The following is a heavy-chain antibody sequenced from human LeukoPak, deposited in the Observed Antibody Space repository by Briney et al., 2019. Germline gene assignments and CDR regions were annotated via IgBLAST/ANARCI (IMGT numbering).Heavy chain of an antibody. D-gene: IGHD3-22*01. CDR2: ISHTGST. V-gene: IGHV4-39*01. Sequence: LETLSLTCTVSGGFISSSPYYWGWIRQPPGKGLEWIGSISHTGSTFYDPSLRSRVTISVDTSKNQFSLKLRFVTAADTAVYYCASPPQDSSGNWGWYFDFWGRGTLVTVSS. CDR3: ASPPQDSSGNWGWYFDF. CDR1: GGFISSSPYY. J-gene: IGHJ2*01.